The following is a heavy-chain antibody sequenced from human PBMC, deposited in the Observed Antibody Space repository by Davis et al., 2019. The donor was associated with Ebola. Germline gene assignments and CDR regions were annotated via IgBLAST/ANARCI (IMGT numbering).Heavy chain of an antibody. D-gene: IGHD3-16*01. CDR2: ISTSGNYM. CDR3: ASHLGVHGMDV. Sequence: GESLKISCAASGFSLNNYNMNWVRQAPGKGLEWVSYISTSGNYMYYADSVKGRFTVSRDNAENSLYLQMNSLRAEDTAVYYCASHLGVHGMDVWGQGTAVTVS. V-gene: IGHV3-21*01. J-gene: IGHJ6*02. CDR1: GFSLNNYN.